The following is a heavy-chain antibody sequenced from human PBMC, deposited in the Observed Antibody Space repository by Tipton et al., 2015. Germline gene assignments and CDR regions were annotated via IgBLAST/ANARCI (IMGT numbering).Heavy chain of an antibody. CDR2: IYYSGCT. V-gene: IGHV4-59*01. Sequence: TLSLTCSVSDGSISSYYWSWIRQPPGKGLEWIGYIYYSGCTSYNPSLKSRVTISVDTSNKQISLNLSSVTAADTAVYYCARSDVERNTVFVFEIWGPGTMVSVSS. D-gene: IGHD3-10*01. J-gene: IGHJ3*02. CDR3: ARSDVERNTVFVFEI. CDR1: DGSISSYY.